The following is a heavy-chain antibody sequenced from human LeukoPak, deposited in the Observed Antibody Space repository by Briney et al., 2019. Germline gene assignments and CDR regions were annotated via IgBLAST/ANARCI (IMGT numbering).Heavy chain of an antibody. V-gene: IGHV3-30*18. CDR1: GFTFSSYG. J-gene: IGHJ6*02. D-gene: IGHD2-2*02. Sequence: GGSLRLSCAASGFTFSSYGMHWVRQAPGKGLEWVAVISYDGSNKYYADSVKGRFTISRDNSKNTLYLQMNSLRAEDTAVYYYAEDGYCSSTSCYTEVHYGMDVWGQGTTVTVSS. CDR3: AEDGYCSSTSCYTEVHYGMDV. CDR2: ISYDGSNK.